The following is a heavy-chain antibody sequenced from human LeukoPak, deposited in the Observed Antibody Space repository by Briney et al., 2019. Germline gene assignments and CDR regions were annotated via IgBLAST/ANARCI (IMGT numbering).Heavy chain of an antibody. D-gene: IGHD2-2*01. CDR3: AKEILPANTFFDP. V-gene: IGHV3-23*01. CDR1: GFTFRSYA. CDR2: ISGSGGST. Sequence: GGSLRLSCAASGFTFRSYAMSWVRQAPGKGLEWISAISGSGGSTYYADSVKGRFTISRDNSKKTLYVQMNSLRAEDTAVYYCAKEILPANTFFDPWGQGTLVTVSS. J-gene: IGHJ5*02.